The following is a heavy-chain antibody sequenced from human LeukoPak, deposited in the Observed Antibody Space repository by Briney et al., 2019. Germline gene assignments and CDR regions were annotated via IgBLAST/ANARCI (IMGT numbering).Heavy chain of an antibody. Sequence: SETLSLTCTVSGGSISNISKYWGWIRQSPGTGLEWVGTIYYSGTTYYTPSLKSRLSMSIDTSKNQFSLKLSSVTAADTAVYYCARALAGGTTGYGANRFDYWGQGTLVTVSS. CDR2: IYYSGTT. CDR1: GGSISNISKY. CDR3: ARALAGGTTGYGANRFDY. D-gene: IGHD3-9*01. V-gene: IGHV4-39*07. J-gene: IGHJ4*02.